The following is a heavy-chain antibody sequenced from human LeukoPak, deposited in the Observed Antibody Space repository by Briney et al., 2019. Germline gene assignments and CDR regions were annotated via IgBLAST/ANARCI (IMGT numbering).Heavy chain of an antibody. CDR2: IWYDGSNK. D-gene: IGHD2-15*01. Sequence: GRSLRLSCAASGFTFSSYGMHWVRQAPGKGLEWVAVIWYDGSNKYYADSVKGRFTISRDNSKNTLYLQMNSLRAEDTAVYYCAALRGYFHLWGRGTLVTVSS. J-gene: IGHJ2*01. V-gene: IGHV3-33*01. CDR3: AALRGYFHL. CDR1: GFTFSSYG.